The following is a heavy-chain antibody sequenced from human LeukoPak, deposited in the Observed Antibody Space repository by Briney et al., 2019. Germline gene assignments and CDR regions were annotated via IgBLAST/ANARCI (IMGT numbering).Heavy chain of an antibody. Sequence: GGSLRLSCAASGFTFSSFWMRWVRQAPGKGLELVANIKQDGSEKYYVDSVQGRFTISRDNAKNSLYLQMNSLRAEDTAVYYCARAGYDSRGHWFDPWGQGTLVTVSS. V-gene: IGHV3-7*01. D-gene: IGHD3-22*01. CDR1: GFTFSSFW. CDR3: ARAGYDSRGHWFDP. J-gene: IGHJ5*02. CDR2: IKQDGSEK.